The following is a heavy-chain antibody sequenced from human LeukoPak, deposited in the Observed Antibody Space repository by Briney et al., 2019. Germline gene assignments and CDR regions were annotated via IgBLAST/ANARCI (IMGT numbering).Heavy chain of an antibody. J-gene: IGHJ4*02. CDR1: GYSFTDCY. V-gene: IGHV1-2*02. CDR2: INPKSGGT. D-gene: IGHD3-16*01. Sequence: ASVKVSCKASGYSFTDCYIHWVRLAPGQGLECMGWINPKSGGTHYAQKFQGRVSMTRDTSINTVHLELSSLKTNDTAVYYCARTREGVWGSYSPWGQGTLVTVSS. CDR3: ARTREGVWGSYSP.